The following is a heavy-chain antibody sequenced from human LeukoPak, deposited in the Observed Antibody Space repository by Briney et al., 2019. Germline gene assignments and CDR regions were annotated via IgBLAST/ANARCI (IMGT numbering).Heavy chain of an antibody. CDR1: GFTVSSNY. CDR3: ARRYSSGWWIDY. Sequence: GGSLRLSCAASGFTVSSNYMNWVRQARGKGLVWVSIIYSSGSTYYADSVKGRFTISRDNSKNTLYLQVNTLRVEDTAVYYCARRYSSGWWIDYWGQGTLVTVSS. V-gene: IGHV3-53*01. CDR2: IYSSGST. J-gene: IGHJ4*02. D-gene: IGHD6-19*01.